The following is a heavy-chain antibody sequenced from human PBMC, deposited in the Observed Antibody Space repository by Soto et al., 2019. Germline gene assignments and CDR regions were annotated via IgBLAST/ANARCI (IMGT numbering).Heavy chain of an antibody. CDR2: INPSGST. Sequence: SETLSLTCAVYGGSFSDYYWSWIRQPPGKGLEWIGEINPSGSTNYNPSLKSRVTISVDTSKNQFSLKLSSVTAADTAVYYCARGLPGYSSSWYDYWGQGALVTVSS. CDR3: ARGLPGYSSSWYDY. CDR1: GGSFSDYY. D-gene: IGHD6-13*01. J-gene: IGHJ4*02. V-gene: IGHV4-34*01.